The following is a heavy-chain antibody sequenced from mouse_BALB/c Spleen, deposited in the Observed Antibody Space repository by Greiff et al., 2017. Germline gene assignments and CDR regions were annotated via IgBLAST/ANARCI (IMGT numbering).Heavy chain of an antibody. J-gene: IGHJ4*01. CDR2: IDPENGNT. CDR1: GFNIKDYY. V-gene: IGHV14-1*02. D-gene: IGHD3-2*02. CDR3: CWRLPVTLYAMDY. Sequence: VQLKESGAELVRPGALVKLSCKASGFNIKDYYMHWVQQRPEQGLEWIGWIDPENGNTKYYQKFQGKASITADTASNTAYLQLSSLTSEDTAVYFYCWRLPVTLYAMDYWGQGTSVTVSS.